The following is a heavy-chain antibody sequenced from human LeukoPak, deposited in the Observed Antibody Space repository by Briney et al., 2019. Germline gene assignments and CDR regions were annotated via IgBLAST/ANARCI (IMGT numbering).Heavy chain of an antibody. Sequence: GGSLRPSPAASGFTFSNYSTKSGRQAPGKGLEWVSSISSSSSYTYYADSVKGRVTISRDNTKNSLYLQMNSLRAEDTAVYYCAKTSAGNRGGYFDYWGQGTLVTVSS. CDR3: AKTSAGNRGGYFDY. CDR2: ISSSSSYT. CDR1: GFTFSNYS. J-gene: IGHJ4*02. V-gene: IGHV3-21*01. D-gene: IGHD7-27*01.